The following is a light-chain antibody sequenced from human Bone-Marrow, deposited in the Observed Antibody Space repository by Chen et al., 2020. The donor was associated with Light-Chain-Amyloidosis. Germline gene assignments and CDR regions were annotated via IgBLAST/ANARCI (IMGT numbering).Light chain of an antibody. Sequence: QSALTQPASVSWSPGQSTTISCTGSSSDVGEYNLVSWYQHHPGKAPKLMIFEVNKRPSGVSNRFCGSKSGNTASLTISGLLAEDEADYHCGSYAGSNPVVFGGGTKLTVL. CDR3: GSYAGSNPVV. CDR1: SSDVGEYNL. J-gene: IGLJ2*01. V-gene: IGLV2-23*02. CDR2: EVN.